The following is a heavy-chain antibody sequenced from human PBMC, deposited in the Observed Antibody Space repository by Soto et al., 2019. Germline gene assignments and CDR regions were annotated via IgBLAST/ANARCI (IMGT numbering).Heavy chain of an antibody. J-gene: IGHJ5*02. Sequence: SVKVSCKASGGTFSSYAISWVRQAPGQGLEWMGGIIPIFGTANYAQKFQGRVTITADESTSTAYMELNSLRAEDTAVYYCAKFAAAAVDWFDPWGQGTLVTVSS. D-gene: IGHD6-13*01. CDR1: GGTFSSYA. V-gene: IGHV1-69*13. CDR2: IIPIFGTA. CDR3: AKFAAAAVDWFDP.